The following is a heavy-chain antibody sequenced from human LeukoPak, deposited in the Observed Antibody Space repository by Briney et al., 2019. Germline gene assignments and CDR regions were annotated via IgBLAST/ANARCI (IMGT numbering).Heavy chain of an antibody. J-gene: IGHJ6*02. D-gene: IGHD2-2*01. Sequence: ASVKVSCKASGYTFTSYYMRWLRQATGQLLDWIGIINPPGCTTGYAQKFQGRVTMTRDTSTSTVYMELSSLRSEDTAVYYCARDGNPPRYCSSTSCSNYYGMDVWGQGTTVTVSS. V-gene: IGHV1-46*01. CDR1: GYTFTSYY. CDR3: ARDGNPPRYCSSTSCSNYYGMDV. CDR2: INPPGCTT.